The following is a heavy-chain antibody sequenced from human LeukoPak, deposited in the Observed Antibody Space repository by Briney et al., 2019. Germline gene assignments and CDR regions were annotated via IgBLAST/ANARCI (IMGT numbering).Heavy chain of an antibody. Sequence: SETLSLTCAVSGGSISSSNWWSWVRQPPGKGLEWIGEIYHSGSTNYNPSLKSRVTISVYKSKNQFSLKLSSVTAADTAVYYCASSTRFHWFDPWGQGTLVTVSS. J-gene: IGHJ5*02. CDR1: GGSISSSNW. D-gene: IGHD5-24*01. CDR2: IYHSGST. CDR3: ASSTRFHWFDP. V-gene: IGHV4-4*02.